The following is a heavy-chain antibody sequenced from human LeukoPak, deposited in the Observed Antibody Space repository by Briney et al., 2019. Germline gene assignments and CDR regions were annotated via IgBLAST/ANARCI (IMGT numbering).Heavy chain of an antibody. D-gene: IGHD3-22*01. CDR1: GFTFSSYS. CDR2: ISSSSSTI. CDR3: AGVGPTYYYDSSGYTDY. V-gene: IGHV3-48*01. Sequence: GGSLRLSCAASGFTFSSYSMNWVRQAPGKGLEWVSYISSSSSTIYYADSVKGRFTISRDNAKNSLYLQMNSLRAEDTAVYYCAGVGPTYYYDSSGYTDYWGQGTLVTVSS. J-gene: IGHJ4*02.